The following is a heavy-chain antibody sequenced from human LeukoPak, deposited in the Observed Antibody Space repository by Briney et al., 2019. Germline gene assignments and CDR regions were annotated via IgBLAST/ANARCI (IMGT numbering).Heavy chain of an antibody. Sequence: GGSLRLSCVASGFTFSSYGMSWVRQAPGKGLEWVSAISGSGGSTYYADSVKGRLTISRDNSKNTLYLQMNSLRAEDTAVYYCAKGQGYYGSGSYSGDYWGQGTLVTVSS. D-gene: IGHD3-10*01. CDR1: GFTFSSYG. J-gene: IGHJ4*02. CDR2: ISGSGGST. CDR3: AKGQGYYGSGSYSGDY. V-gene: IGHV3-23*01.